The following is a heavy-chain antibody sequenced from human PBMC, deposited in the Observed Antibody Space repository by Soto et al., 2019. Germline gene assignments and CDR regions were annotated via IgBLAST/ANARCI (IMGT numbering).Heavy chain of an antibody. D-gene: IGHD3-10*01. CDR2: IYWNDDK. J-gene: IGHJ6*04. CDR3: AHAGGSGSYYHYYYYGMDV. Sequence: SGPTLVNPTQTLTLTCTFSGFSLSTSGVGVGWIRQPPGKALEWLALIYWNDDKRYSPSLKSRLTITKDTSKNQVVLTMTNMDPVDTATYYCAHAGGSGSYYHYYYYGMDVWGKGTTVTVSS. CDR1: GFSLSTSGVG. V-gene: IGHV2-5*01.